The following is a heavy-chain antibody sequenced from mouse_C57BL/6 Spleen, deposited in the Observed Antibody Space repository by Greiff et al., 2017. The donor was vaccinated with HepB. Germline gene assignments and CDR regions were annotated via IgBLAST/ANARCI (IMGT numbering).Heavy chain of an antibody. CDR3: ANYYGSSYGDY. V-gene: IGHV1-64*01. CDR2: IHPNSGST. J-gene: IGHJ2*01. CDR1: GNTFTSYW. D-gene: IGHD1-1*01. Sequence: QVQLQQPGAKLVKPGASVKLSCKASGNTFTSYWMHWVKQRPGQGLEWIGMIHPNSGSTNYNEKFKSKATLTVDKSSSTAYMQLSSLTSEDSAVYYCANYYGSSYGDYWGQGTTLTVSS.